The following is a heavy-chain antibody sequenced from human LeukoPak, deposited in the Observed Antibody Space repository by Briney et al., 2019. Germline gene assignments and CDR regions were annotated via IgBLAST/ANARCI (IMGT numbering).Heavy chain of an antibody. CDR1: GFTFSSYA. D-gene: IGHD5-12*01. J-gene: IGHJ4*02. CDR2: ISASGGST. V-gene: IGHV3-23*01. Sequence: PGGSLRLSCAASGFTFSSYAVSWVRQAPGKGLEWVSAISASGGSTYYADSVKGRFTISRDNSKNTLYLQMNSLRAEDTAVYYCARDSGYDRAPDYWGQGNLATVSS. CDR3: ARDSGYDRAPDY.